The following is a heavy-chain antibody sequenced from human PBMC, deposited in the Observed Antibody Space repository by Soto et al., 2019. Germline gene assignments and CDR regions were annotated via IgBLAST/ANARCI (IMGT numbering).Heavy chain of an antibody. V-gene: IGHV3-30*18. Sequence: QVQLVESGGGVVQPGRSLRLSCAASGFTFSSYGMHWARQAPGKGLEWVAVISYDGSNKYYADSVKGRFTISRDNSKNTLYLQMNSLRAEDTAVYYCAKDPTVTVYANYYYGMDVWGQGTTVTVSS. CDR1: GFTFSSYG. J-gene: IGHJ6*02. CDR3: AKDPTVTVYANYYYGMDV. CDR2: ISYDGSNK. D-gene: IGHD2-8*01.